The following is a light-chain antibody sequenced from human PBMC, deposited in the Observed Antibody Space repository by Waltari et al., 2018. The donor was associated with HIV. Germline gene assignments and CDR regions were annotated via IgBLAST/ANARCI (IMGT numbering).Light chain of an antibody. V-gene: IGLV1-47*01. CDR2: RNE. Sequence: QSVLSQPPSASEPPGQSLNISCSGTKSNIGSNYVFWYQQVPGVARKLLIYRNEQRPWRVAVRYSGCRSGTSTSLVRGGRRAEDEADYDCESWDDGLRGHVFGGGTTVSV. J-gene: IGLJ1*01. CDR3: ESWDDGLRGHV. CDR1: KSNIGSNY.